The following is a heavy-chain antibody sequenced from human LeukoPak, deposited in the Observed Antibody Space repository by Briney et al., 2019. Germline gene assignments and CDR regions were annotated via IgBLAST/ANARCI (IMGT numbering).Heavy chain of an antibody. D-gene: IGHD3-10*01. V-gene: IGHV1-2*02. CDR1: GYTFTGYY. CDR3: AGGSGSYYNPADDY. Sequence: ASVTVSCTASGYTFTGYYMHWVRQAPGQGLEWMGWINPNSGGTNYAQKFQGRVTMTRDTSISTAYMELSRLRSDDTAVYYCAGGSGSYYNPADDYWGQGTLVTVSS. CDR2: INPNSGGT. J-gene: IGHJ4*02.